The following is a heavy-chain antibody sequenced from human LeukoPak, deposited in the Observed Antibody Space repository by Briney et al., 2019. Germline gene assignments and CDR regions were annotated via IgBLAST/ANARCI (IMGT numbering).Heavy chain of an antibody. V-gene: IGHV3-48*03. CDR2: ISSSGSTI. D-gene: IGHD5-12*01. Sequence: GGSLRLSCAASGFTFSSYEMNWVRQAPGKGLEWVSYISSSGSTIYYADSVKGRFTISRDNAKNSLYLQMNSLRAEDTAVYYCAREDPPADSGYDPRPGPTGVNDYWGQGTLVTVSS. CDR1: GFTFSSYE. CDR3: AREDPPADSGYDPRPGPTGVNDY. J-gene: IGHJ4*02.